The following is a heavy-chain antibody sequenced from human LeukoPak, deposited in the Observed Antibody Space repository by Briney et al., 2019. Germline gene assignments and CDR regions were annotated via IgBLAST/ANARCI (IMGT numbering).Heavy chain of an antibody. V-gene: IGHV3-48*01. CDR1: GFTFSSYG. Sequence: GRSLRLSCAASGFTFSSYGMHWVRQAPGKGLEWVSYIFSSSSTIYYADSVKGRFTISRDNAKNSLYLQMNSLRAEDTAVYYCASNRGADILIWGQGTMVTVSS. CDR3: ASNRGADILI. D-gene: IGHD3-9*01. CDR2: IFSSSSTI. J-gene: IGHJ3*02.